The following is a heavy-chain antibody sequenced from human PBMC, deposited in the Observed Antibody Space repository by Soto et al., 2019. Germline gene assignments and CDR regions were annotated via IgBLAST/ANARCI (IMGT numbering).Heavy chain of an antibody. CDR2: IYYSGST. D-gene: IGHD6-13*01. Sequence: SETLSLTCTVSGGSISSGVYYWSWIRQHPGKGLEWIGYIYYSGSTYYNPSLKSRVTISVDTPKNQFSLKLSSVTAADTAVYYCARAGSAVSSWYTVTNYYGMDVWGQGTTVTDSS. J-gene: IGHJ6*02. V-gene: IGHV4-31*03. CDR3: ARAGSAVSSWYTVTNYYGMDV. CDR1: GGSISSGVYY.